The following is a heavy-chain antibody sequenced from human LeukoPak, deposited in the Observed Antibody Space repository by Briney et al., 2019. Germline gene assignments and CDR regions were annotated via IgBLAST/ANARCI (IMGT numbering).Heavy chain of an antibody. CDR1: GFSVSDPLSY. V-gene: IGHV4-39*01. CDR3: ARLTKGRYFDYIFAF. CDR2: INFIGRT. Sequence: SETLSLTCTVSGFSVSDPLSYWGWVRQPPGNGLEWIAEINFIGRTSYNSSLNSRVTMSVDTSKNQFSLKMTSLTAADTAVYFCARLTKGRYFDYIFAFWGQGILATVSS. J-gene: IGHJ4*02. D-gene: IGHD3-9*01.